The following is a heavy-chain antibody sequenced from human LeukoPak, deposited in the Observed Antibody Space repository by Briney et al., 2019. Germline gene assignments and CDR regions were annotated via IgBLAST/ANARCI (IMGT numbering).Heavy chain of an antibody. J-gene: IGHJ6*03. CDR2: ISSSSSTI. D-gene: IGHD3-10*01. Sequence: PGGSLRLSCAASGFTFSSYSMNWVRQAPGQGLELVSYISSSSSTIYYADSVNDRFTISRDNAKNSLYLQMNSLRAEDTAVYYCARDKRDYYGSGSYFHSYYYMDVWGKGTTVTVSS. CDR3: ARDKRDYYGSGSYFHSYYYMDV. V-gene: IGHV3-48*04. CDR1: GFTFSSYS.